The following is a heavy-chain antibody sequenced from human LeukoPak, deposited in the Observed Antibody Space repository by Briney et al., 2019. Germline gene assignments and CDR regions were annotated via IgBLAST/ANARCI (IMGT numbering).Heavy chain of an antibody. D-gene: IGHD3-10*01. Sequence: ASVKVSRKVSGYTLTELSMHWVRQAPGKGLEWMGGFDPEDGETIYAQKFQGRVTMTEDTSTDTAYMELSSLRSEDTAVYYCATLITMVRGVTRDYWGQGTLVTVSS. V-gene: IGHV1-24*01. CDR2: FDPEDGET. CDR1: GYTLTELS. CDR3: ATLITMVRGVTRDY. J-gene: IGHJ4*02.